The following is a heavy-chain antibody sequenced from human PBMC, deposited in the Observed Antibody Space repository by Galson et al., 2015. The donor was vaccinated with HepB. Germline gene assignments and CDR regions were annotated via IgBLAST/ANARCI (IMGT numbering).Heavy chain of an antibody. CDR1: GFTFSNAW. Sequence: SLRLSCAASGFTFSNAWMNWVRQAPGKGLEWVGRIKSKTDGGTTDYAAPVKGRFTISRDDSKNTLYLQMNSLKTEDTAVYYCTTDPVLRYDFWSGWGDYWGQGTLVTASS. CDR3: TTDPVLRYDFWSGWGDY. J-gene: IGHJ4*02. CDR2: IKSKTDGGTT. D-gene: IGHD3-3*01. V-gene: IGHV3-15*07.